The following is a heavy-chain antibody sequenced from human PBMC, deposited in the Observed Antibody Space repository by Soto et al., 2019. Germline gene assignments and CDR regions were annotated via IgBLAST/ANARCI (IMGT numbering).Heavy chain of an antibody. J-gene: IGHJ4*02. V-gene: IGHV4-31*03. CDR1: GVSISSGGYH. Sequence: SETLSLTCTVSGVSISSGGYHCSWIRQHPGKGLEWIGYIYYSGSTYYNPSLKSRVTISVDTSKNQFSLKLSSVTAADTAVYYCARGALVYYYDRSGYFQYWGQATLGTVAS. CDR2: IYYSGST. CDR3: ARGALVYYYDRSGYFQY. D-gene: IGHD3-22*01.